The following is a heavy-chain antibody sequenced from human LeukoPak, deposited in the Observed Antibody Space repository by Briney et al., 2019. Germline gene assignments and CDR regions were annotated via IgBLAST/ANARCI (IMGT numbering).Heavy chain of an antibody. V-gene: IGHV3-21*01. CDR2: ISSSSSYI. CDR1: GFTFSSYS. Sequence: GGSLRLSYAASGFTFSSYSMNWVHQAPGKGLEWVSSISSSSSYIYYADSVKGRFTISRGNAKNSLYLQMNSLRAEDTAVYYCARDIWPYCSGGSCYHSAGAFDIWGQGTMVTVSS. D-gene: IGHD2-15*01. J-gene: IGHJ3*02. CDR3: ARDIWPYCSGGSCYHSAGAFDI.